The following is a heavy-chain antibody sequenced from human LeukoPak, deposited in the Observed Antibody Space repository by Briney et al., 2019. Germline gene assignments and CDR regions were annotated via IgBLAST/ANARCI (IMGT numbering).Heavy chain of an antibody. J-gene: IGHJ3*02. V-gene: IGHV4-59*08. CDR1: GGSISSYY. Sequence: SETLSLTCTVSGGSISSYYWSWIRQPPGKGLEWIGYIYYSGSTNYNPSLKSRVTMSVDTSKNQFSLKLSSVTAADTAVYYCARLATDDAFDIWGQGTMVTVSS. CDR3: ARLATDDAFDI. CDR2: IYYSGST.